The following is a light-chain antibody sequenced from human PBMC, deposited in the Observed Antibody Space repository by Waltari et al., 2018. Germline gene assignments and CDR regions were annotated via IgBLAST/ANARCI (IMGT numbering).Light chain of an antibody. CDR3: CAYAGSYILL. CDR1: RSDIGGHND. V-gene: IGLV2-11*01. J-gene: IGLJ3*02. Sequence: QSALTQPRSVSGSPGQSVTISCTGTRSDIGGHNDVSWYQQHPGKAPKVMIYDVSKRPSGVPVRFSGSKSDSTASLTISGLQADDEADYYCCAYAGSYILLFGGGTKLTVL. CDR2: DVS.